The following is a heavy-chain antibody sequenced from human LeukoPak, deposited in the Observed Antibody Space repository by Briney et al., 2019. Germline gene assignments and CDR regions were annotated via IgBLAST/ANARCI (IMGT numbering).Heavy chain of an antibody. CDR1: GGSISSYY. CDR3: ASYCSGGSCYAAFDI. Sequence: PSETLSLTCTVSGGSISSYYWNWIRQPPGKGLEWIGYIYYSGSTNYNPSLKSRVTISVDTSKNQFSLKLSSVTAADTAVYYCASYCSGGSCYAAFDIWGQGTMVTVSS. D-gene: IGHD2-15*01. J-gene: IGHJ3*02. V-gene: IGHV4-59*12. CDR2: IYYSGST.